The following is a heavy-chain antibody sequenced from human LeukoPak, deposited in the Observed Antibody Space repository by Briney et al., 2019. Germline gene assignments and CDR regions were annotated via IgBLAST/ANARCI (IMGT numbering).Heavy chain of an antibody. Sequence: ASVKPSCQASGYTCPSYYMHWVRQAPGPRLEWMGVINLSGGTTYYATKFQGRVNMTNDMSPSTVYMELSSLRSEDTAVYYCARDFGYNWKANWFDPWGQGTLVTVS. V-gene: IGHV1-46*01. CDR1: GYTCPSYY. J-gene: IGHJ5*02. D-gene: IGHD1-1*01. CDR2: INLSGGTT. CDR3: ARDFGYNWKANWFDP.